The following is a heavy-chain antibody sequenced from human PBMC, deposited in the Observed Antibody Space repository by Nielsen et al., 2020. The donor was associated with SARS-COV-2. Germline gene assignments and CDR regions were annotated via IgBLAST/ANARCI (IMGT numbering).Heavy chain of an antibody. CDR1: GFTFSDYY. V-gene: IGHV3-11*03. Sequence: GESLKISCAGSGFTFSDYYMSWIRQAPGKGLEWVSYISGSGSYTNYADSLKGRFTISRDNAKNSLYLQMDSLRADDTAFYYCARSGHCNGGICYFTEYFQDWGQGTLVTVSS. CDR2: ISGSGSYT. D-gene: IGHD2-15*01. CDR3: ARSGHCNGGICYFTEYFQD. J-gene: IGHJ1*01.